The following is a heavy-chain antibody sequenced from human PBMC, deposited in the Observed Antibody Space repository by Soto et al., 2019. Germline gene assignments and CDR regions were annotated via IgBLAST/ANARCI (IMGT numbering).Heavy chain of an antibody. CDR1: GGSFSGYY. CDR2: INHSGST. CDR3: ARLYMALDY. J-gene: IGHJ4*02. Sequence: PSETLSLTCAVYGGSFSGYYWSWIRQPPGKGLEWIGEINHSGSTNYNPSLKSRVTISVDTSKNQFSLKLSSVTAADTAVYYCARLYMALDYWGQGSLVTVSS. V-gene: IGHV4-34*01. D-gene: IGHD2-2*02.